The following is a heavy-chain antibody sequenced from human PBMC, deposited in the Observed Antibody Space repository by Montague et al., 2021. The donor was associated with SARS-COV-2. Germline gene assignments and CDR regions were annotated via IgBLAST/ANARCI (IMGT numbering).Heavy chain of an antibody. V-gene: IGHV4-39*01. Sequence: SETLSLTCTVSGGSLTSYGYYWAWIRQPPGKGLEWIGSIYYSGSTYYNPSLKSRVTISVDTSKNQFSLKLNSVTAADTAVYYCARTTPYVVLTGFPSYYFDYWGQGTLVTVSS. CDR2: IYYSGST. D-gene: IGHD3-9*01. J-gene: IGHJ4*02. CDR1: GGSLTSYGYY. CDR3: ARTTPYVVLTGFPSYYFDY.